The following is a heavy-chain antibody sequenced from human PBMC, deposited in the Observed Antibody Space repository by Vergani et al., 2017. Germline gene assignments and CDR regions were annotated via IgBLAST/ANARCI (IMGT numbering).Heavy chain of an antibody. V-gene: IGHV3-33*08. CDR2: IYYDGSKT. Sequence: QVQLQESGPGLVKPSQTLSLTCTVSGDSPSSSDHYWSWIRQRSDKGLEWVAIIYYDGSKTYYADSVKGRFTISRDNSRNTLDLLMSSLRAEDTAIYYCVREGSYCGSTTCRNPSYVYYYHMDVWGEGTTVTVSS. CDR3: VREGSYCGSTTCRNPSYVYYYHMDV. D-gene: IGHD2-21*01. CDR1: GDSPSSSDHY. J-gene: IGHJ6*03.